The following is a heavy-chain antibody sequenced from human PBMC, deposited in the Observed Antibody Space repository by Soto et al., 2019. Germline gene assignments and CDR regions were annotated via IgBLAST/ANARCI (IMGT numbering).Heavy chain of an antibody. Sequence: QVQLVQSGAEVKKPGASVKVSCKASGYTFTSADINWVRQAPGQGLEWMGWMNPNSGNTYYAQKFRDRVTMTRDTVLSTAYMELSSLRSEDTAIYYWARAGGYCSAGRCYSIINWGRGTLVTVSS. CDR2: MNPNSGNT. D-gene: IGHD2-15*01. CDR1: GYTFTSAD. J-gene: IGHJ4*02. V-gene: IGHV1-8*01. CDR3: ARAGGYCSAGRCYSIIN.